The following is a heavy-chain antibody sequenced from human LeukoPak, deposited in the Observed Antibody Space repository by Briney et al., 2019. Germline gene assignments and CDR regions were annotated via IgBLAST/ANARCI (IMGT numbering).Heavy chain of an antibody. J-gene: IGHJ4*02. CDR2: ISWNSVNI. CDR1: GFTFDDYA. D-gene: IGHD6-13*01. V-gene: IGHV3-9*01. Sequence: GRSLRLSCAASGFTFDDYAMHWVRQAPGKGLEWVSGISWNSVNIGYADSVRGRFTVSRDNAKNSLYLQMNSLRAEDTAVYYCARPSSDWPQPRPFDYWGQGTLVTVSS. CDR3: ARPSSDWPQPRPFDY.